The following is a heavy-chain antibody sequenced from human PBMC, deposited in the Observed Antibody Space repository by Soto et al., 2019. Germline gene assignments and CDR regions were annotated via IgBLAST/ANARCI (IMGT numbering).Heavy chain of an antibody. V-gene: IGHV4-30-2*01. CDR1: GGSISSGGYS. J-gene: IGHJ4*02. CDR3: ASGLVTTLHY. D-gene: IGHD4-17*01. CDR2: IYHSGST. Sequence: QLQLQESGSELVKPSQTLSLTCAVSGGSISSGGYSWSWIRQPPGKGLEWIGYIYHSGSTYYNPSLKSRVTISVDRSKNQFSPKLSSVTAADTAVYYCASGLVTTLHYWGQGTLVTVSS.